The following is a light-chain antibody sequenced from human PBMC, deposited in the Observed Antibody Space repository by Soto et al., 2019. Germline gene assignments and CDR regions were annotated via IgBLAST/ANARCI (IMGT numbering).Light chain of an antibody. CDR2: QDS. CDR1: NWGDKY. J-gene: IGLJ2*01. CDR3: QAWDSSTAV. Sequence: SYELTQPPSVSVSPGQTASITCSGANWGDKYACWYQQKPGQSPVLVIYQDSKRPSGIPERFSGSNSGNTATLTISGTQAMDEADYYCQAWDSSTAVFGGGTKVTVL. V-gene: IGLV3-1*01.